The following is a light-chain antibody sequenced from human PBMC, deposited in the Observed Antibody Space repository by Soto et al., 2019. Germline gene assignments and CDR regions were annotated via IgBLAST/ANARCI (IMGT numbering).Light chain of an antibody. CDR2: EAA. Sequence: QSALTQPASVSGSPGQSITISCTGTSNDIGANNYVSWYQHHPGKAPKILIYEAANRPSGVSHRFSGSKSANTASLTISGLQAEEEDDYFCTSYTSTSTLVFGGGTKVTVL. J-gene: IGLJ2*01. CDR1: SNDIGANNY. CDR3: TSYTSTSTLV. V-gene: IGLV2-14*01.